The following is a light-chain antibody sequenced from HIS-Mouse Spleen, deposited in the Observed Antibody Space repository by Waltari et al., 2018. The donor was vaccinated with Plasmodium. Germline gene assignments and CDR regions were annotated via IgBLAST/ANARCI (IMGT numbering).Light chain of an antibody. Sequence: IQLTQSPSSLSASVGDRATITCRASQSIRSYLNWYQQKPGKATKRLIYAASSLQSGVPSRFSGSGSGTDFTLTISSLQSEDFAVYYCQQYNNWSFTFGPGTKVDIK. CDR3: QQYNNWSFT. CDR1: QSIRSY. V-gene: IGKV1-39*01. J-gene: IGKJ3*01. CDR2: AAS.